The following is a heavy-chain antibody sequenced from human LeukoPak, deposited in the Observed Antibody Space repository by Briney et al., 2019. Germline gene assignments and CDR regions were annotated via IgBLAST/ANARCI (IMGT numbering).Heavy chain of an antibody. V-gene: IGHV3-48*02. CDR3: ARDMSLLWFGDPFDY. D-gene: IGHD3-10*01. CDR1: GFTFKTYS. J-gene: IGHJ4*02. Sequence: PWGSLRLSCAVSGFTFKTYSMSWVRQAPGKGLEWISYISSSSSVIYYADSVKGRFTISRDNARNSLFLQMNSLRDEDTAVYYCARDMSLLWFGDPFDYWGQGTLVTVPS. CDR2: ISSSSSVI.